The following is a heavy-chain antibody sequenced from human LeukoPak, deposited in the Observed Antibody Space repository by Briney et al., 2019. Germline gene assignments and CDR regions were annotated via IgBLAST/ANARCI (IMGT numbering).Heavy chain of an antibody. V-gene: IGHV1-69*13. D-gene: IGHD3-10*01. Sequence: SVKVSCKASGYTFTGYYMHWVRQAPGQGLEWMGGIIPIFGTANYAQKFQGRVTITADESTSTAYMELSSLRSEDTAVYYCAIARARSWFGESYMDVWGKGTTVTISS. CDR2: IIPIFGTA. J-gene: IGHJ6*03. CDR1: GYTFTGYY. CDR3: AIARARSWFGESYMDV.